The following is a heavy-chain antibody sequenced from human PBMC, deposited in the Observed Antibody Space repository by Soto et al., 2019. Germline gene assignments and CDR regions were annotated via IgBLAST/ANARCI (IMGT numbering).Heavy chain of an antibody. D-gene: IGHD6-19*01. CDR1: GGSISSYY. V-gene: IGHV4-59*01. CDR2: IYYSGST. J-gene: IGHJ6*02. CDR3: ARAESGYSSGWYAYYYYGMDV. Sequence: SETLSLTCTVSGGSISSYYWSWIRQPPGKGLEWIGYIYYSGSTNYNPSLKSRVTISVDTSKNQFSLKLSSVTAADTAVYYCARAESGYSSGWYAYYYYGMDVWGQGTTVTVSS.